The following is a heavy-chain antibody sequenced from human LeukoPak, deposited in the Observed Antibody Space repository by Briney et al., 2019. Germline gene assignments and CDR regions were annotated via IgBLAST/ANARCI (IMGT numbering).Heavy chain of an antibody. V-gene: IGHV4-34*01. J-gene: IGHJ4*02. CDR3: ARYLRDSSGYFFDY. D-gene: IGHD3-22*01. CDR2: INHSGST. Sequence: SETLSLTCAVYGGSFSGYYWSWIRQPPGKGLEWIGEINHSGSTNYNPSLKSRVTISVDTSKNQFPLKLSSVTAADTAVYYCARYLRDSSGYFFDYWGQGTLVTASS. CDR1: GGSFSGYY.